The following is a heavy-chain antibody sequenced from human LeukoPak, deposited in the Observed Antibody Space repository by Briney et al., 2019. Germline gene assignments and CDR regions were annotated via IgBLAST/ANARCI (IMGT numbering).Heavy chain of an antibody. Sequence: GGSLRLSCAASGFTFSSYAMTWVRQAPGKGLEWVSAISGSDGNTYYADPVKGRFTISRDNSKNTLYLQMNSLRAEDTAVYYCAKGGLLVASFDYWGQGTLVTVSS. V-gene: IGHV3-23*01. CDR3: AKGGLLVASFDY. D-gene: IGHD5-12*01. J-gene: IGHJ4*02. CDR1: GFTFSSYA. CDR2: ISGSDGNT.